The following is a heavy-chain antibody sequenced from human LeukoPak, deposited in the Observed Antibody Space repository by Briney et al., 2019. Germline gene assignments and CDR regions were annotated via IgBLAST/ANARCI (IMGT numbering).Heavy chain of an antibody. CDR1: GGSITSYY. V-gene: IGHV4-59*01. D-gene: IGHD2-15*01. CDR3: AQKAPYSPGDSQD. Sequence: SETLSLICTVSGGSITSYYWTWIRQPPGKGLEWIGYIYHSGTTNYNPSLKSRVTISVDTSKNQFSLKLSSVTAADTAVYYCAQKAPYSPGDSQDWGQGTLVTVSS. CDR2: IYHSGTT. J-gene: IGHJ1*01.